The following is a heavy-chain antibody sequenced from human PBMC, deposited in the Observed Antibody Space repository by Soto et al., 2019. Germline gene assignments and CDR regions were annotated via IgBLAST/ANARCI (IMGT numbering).Heavy chain of an antibody. CDR2: ISGGGGPT. Sequence: EVQLLESGGGLVQPGGSLRLSCAASGFTFSTYAMSWVRQAPGKGLEWVSAISGGGGPTYYADSVKGRFTASRDNSKNTLHRQMNSLRAEDPALYYCAKGGYSDGFMDFWGQGTLVTVSS. V-gene: IGHV3-23*01. D-gene: IGHD5-18*01. CDR1: GFTFSTYA. CDR3: AKGGYSDGFMDF. J-gene: IGHJ4*02.